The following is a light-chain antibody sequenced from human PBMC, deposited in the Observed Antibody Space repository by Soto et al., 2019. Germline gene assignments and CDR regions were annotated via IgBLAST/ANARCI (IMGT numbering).Light chain of an antibody. V-gene: IGKV3-20*01. J-gene: IGKJ4*01. CDR3: QQYDKSVLT. CDR2: AAS. CDR1: QSVSSSY. Sequence: EIVLTQSPGTLSLSPGERATLSCRASQSVSSSYLAWYQQKAGQAPRLLIYAASRRATGIPDRFSGSGSGTDFTLTISRLEPEDFALYYCQQYDKSVLTFGGGTKVDI.